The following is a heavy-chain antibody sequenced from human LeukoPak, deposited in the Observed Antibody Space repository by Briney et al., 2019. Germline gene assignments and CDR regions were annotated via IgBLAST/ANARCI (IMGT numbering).Heavy chain of an antibody. D-gene: IGHD1-26*01. CDR1: GYTFTGYY. V-gene: IGHV1-2*02. Sequence: SVKVSCKASGYTFTGYYMHWVRQAPGQGLEWMGWINPNSGGTNYAQKFQGRVTMTRDTSISTAYMELSRLRSDDTAVYYCARVLGSGSYPFKKYYFDYWGQGTPVTVSS. CDR2: INPNSGGT. CDR3: ARVLGSGSYPFKKYYFDY. J-gene: IGHJ4*02.